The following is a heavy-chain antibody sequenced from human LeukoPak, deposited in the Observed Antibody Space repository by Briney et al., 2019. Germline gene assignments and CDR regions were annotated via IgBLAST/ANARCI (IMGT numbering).Heavy chain of an antibody. CDR2: IYWDDDR. J-gene: IGHJ4*02. CDR1: GFSLSTSGVG. CDR3: AHSPDSSGYYYFDH. V-gene: IGHV2-5*02. D-gene: IGHD3-22*01. Sequence: GSGPTLVNPTPTLTLTCTFSGFSLSTSGVGVGWIRQPPGKALEWVAVIYWDDDRRYSPSLKSRVTITRDTSKNQVVLTMTNMDPGDTAIYYCAHSPDSSGYYYFDHWGQGTLVTVSS.